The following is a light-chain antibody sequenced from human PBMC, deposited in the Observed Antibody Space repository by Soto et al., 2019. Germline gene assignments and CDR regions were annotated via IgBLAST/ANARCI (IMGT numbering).Light chain of an antibody. J-gene: IGKJ1*01. CDR3: QQYGSSPVT. V-gene: IGKV3-20*01. Sequence: EIVLTQSPGTLSLSPGERATLSCRASQSVSSGFLAWYQQKPGQAPSLLIYGASSRATGIPDRFSCSGSGTDFTLTISSLEPEDFAVYYCQQYGSSPVTFGQGTKVEIK. CDR1: QSVSSGF. CDR2: GAS.